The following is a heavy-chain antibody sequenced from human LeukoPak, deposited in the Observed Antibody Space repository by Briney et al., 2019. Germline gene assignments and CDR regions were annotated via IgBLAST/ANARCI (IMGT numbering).Heavy chain of an antibody. D-gene: IGHD6-13*01. J-gene: IGHJ5*02. CDR1: GYTFTGYY. CDR3: ARAGRVRIAASRWFDP. Sequence: GASVKVSCKASGYTFTGYYMHWVRQAPGQGLEWMGWINPNSGGTNYAQKFQGRVTMTRDTSISTAYMELSRLRSDDTAVYYCARAGRVRIAASRWFDPWGQGTLVTVSS. CDR2: INPNSGGT. V-gene: IGHV1-2*02.